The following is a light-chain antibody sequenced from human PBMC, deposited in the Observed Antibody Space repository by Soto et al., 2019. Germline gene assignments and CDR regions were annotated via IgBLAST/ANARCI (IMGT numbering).Light chain of an antibody. V-gene: IGLV2-14*01. CDR3: SSYITTSTRV. CDR2: EVS. Sequence: QSVLTRPASVSGSPGQSITISCTGTSSYVGGYNYVSWYQQHPGRAPKLLIYEVSNRPSGVSNRFSGSKSGNTASLTISGLQAEDEADYYCSSYITTSTRVFGTGTKLTVL. J-gene: IGLJ1*01. CDR1: SSYVGGYNY.